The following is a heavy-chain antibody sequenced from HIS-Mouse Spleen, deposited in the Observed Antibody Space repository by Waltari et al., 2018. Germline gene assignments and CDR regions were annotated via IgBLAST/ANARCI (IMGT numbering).Heavy chain of an antibody. V-gene: IGHV4-39*07. CDR2: IYYRGST. Sequence: QLQLQESRPGLVKPSDTLSLTCTFTGGAIRSTTYSWGRIRLPPGKGLEWIGGIYYRGSTYYSPSLKGRVTISVDTSKSQFSLKLSSVTAADTAVYYCAREIPYSSSWYDWYFDLWGRGTLVTVSS. D-gene: IGHD6-13*01. CDR1: GGAIRSTTYS. J-gene: IGHJ2*01. CDR3: AREIPYSSSWYDWYFDL.